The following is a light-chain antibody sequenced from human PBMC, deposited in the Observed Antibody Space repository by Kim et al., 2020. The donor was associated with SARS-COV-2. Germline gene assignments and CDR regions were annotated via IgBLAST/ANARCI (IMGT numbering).Light chain of an antibody. CDR2: AAS. Sequence: SVGDRVTFTCRARQSISTYLNWYQQKPGKAPKLLIDAASSLQSGVPSRFSGSGSGTDFTLTITSLQPEDFATYYCQQSYSTPPITFGQGTRLEIK. V-gene: IGKV1-39*01. CDR1: QSISTY. CDR3: QQSYSTPPIT. J-gene: IGKJ5*01.